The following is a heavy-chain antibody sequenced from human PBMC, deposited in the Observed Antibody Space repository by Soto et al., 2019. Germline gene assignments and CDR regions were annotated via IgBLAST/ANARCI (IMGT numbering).Heavy chain of an antibody. V-gene: IGHV4-59*01. J-gene: IGHJ4*02. CDR1: GGSISSYY. Sequence: QVQLQESGPGLVKPSETLSLTCTVSGGSISSYYCSWILQPPGKGLEWIGYINYSGSTNYNPSLKSRVTISVNTSKNQFSLKLSSVTAADTAVYYCARAPYSSRHYFDYLGQGTLVTVSS. D-gene: IGHD6-13*01. CDR2: INYSGST. CDR3: ARAPYSSRHYFDY.